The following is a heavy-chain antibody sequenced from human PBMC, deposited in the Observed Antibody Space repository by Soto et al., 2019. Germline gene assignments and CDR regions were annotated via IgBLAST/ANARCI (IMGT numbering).Heavy chain of an antibody. V-gene: IGHV1-2*02. CDR2: INPNSGDT. D-gene: IGHD3-22*01. CDR1: GYTFIGYY. Sequence: VSVKVSCKASGYTFIGYYMHWVRQAPGQGLEWMGWINPNSGDTNYAQKFQGRVTMTRDTSISTAYTELSRLRFDDTAVYYCARARTNYYNTSDYDLWGQGTLVTVSS. CDR3: ARARTNYYNTSDYDL. J-gene: IGHJ5*02.